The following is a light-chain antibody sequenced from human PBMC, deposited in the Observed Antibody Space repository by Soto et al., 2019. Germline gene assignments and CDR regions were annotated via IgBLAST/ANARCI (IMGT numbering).Light chain of an antibody. J-gene: IGKJ1*01. V-gene: IGKV3D-20*01. CDR3: QHYRSLPPMWT. CDR1: QSVAGNF. Sequence: EIVLTQSPAALSLSPGERATLSCGASQSVAGNFLAWYQHKPGLAPRLLIYDASIRANGIPDRFSGGGSGTDFTLTICRLESEDSAVYYCQHYRSLPPMWTFGLGTKVEI. CDR2: DAS.